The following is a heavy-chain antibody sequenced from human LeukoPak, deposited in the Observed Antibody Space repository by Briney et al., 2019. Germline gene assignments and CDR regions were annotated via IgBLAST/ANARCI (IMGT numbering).Heavy chain of an antibody. CDR3: ARGLYSSGWAEYFQH. CDR2: INAGNGNT. D-gene: IGHD6-19*01. Sequence: ASVKVSCKASGYTFTSYAMHWVRQAPGQRLEWMGWINAGNGNTKYSQKFQGRVTITRDTSASTAYMELSSLRSEDTAVYYCARGLYSSGWAEYFQHRGQGTLVTVSS. CDR1: GYTFTSYA. V-gene: IGHV1-3*01. J-gene: IGHJ1*01.